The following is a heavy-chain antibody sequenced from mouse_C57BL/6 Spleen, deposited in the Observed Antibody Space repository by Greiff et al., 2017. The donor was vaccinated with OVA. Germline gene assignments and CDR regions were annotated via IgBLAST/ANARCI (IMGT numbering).Heavy chain of an antibody. CDR1: GYTFTDYY. V-gene: IGHV1-26*01. Sequence: VQLQQSGPELVKPGASVKISCKASGYTFTDYYMNWVKQSHGKSLEWIGDINPNNGGTSYNQKFKGKATLTVDKSSSTAYMELRSLTSEDSAVYYCARHGGFYYGSIHYFDYWGQGTTLTVSS. CDR2: INPNNGGT. CDR3: ARHGGFYYGSIHYFDY. D-gene: IGHD1-1*01. J-gene: IGHJ2*01.